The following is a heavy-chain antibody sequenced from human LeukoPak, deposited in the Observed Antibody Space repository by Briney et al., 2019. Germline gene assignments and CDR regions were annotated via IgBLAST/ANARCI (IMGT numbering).Heavy chain of an antibody. CDR1: GYTFTDYA. J-gene: IGHJ4*02. D-gene: IGHD3-9*01. V-gene: IGHV4-59*07. CDR3: ARGVVFTGYPLDF. CDR2: IYSSGTT. Sequence: SDSLTLSCNASGYTFTDYAMRWIRQSPGQGLEWVGFIYSSGTTHYNPSLKSGVTISIDTSRNKSSLNLNSLTAADTALYFCARGVVFTGYPLDFWGRGTLVTVS.